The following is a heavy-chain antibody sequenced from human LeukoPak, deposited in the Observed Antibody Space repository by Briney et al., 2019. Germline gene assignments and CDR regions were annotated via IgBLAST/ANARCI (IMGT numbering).Heavy chain of an antibody. CDR1: GFTLSDSY. V-gene: IGHV3-11*01. J-gene: IGHJ4*02. CDR3: AKEGGDRGEGYFDY. D-gene: IGHD3-16*01. Sequence: GGSLRLSCAASGFTLSDSYMSWIRQVPGKGLEWISYISSSGGTIYYADSVKGRFTISRDNAKNSLYLQMNSLRAEDTAVYYCAKEGGDRGEGYFDYWGQGTLVTASS. CDR2: ISSSGGTI.